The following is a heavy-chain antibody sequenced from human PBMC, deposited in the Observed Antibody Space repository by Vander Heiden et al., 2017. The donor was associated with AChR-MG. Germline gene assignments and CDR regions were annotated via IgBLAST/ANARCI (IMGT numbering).Heavy chain of an antibody. CDR3: ARNYYGSGSYPQYNSVGWYFDL. CDR2: IIPIFGTA. CDR1: GGTFSRYA. D-gene: IGHD3-10*01. J-gene: IGHJ2*01. V-gene: IGHV1-69*01. Sequence: QVQLVQSGAEVKKPGSSVKVSCKAHGGTFSRYAISWVRQAPGQGLEWMGGIIPIFGTANYAQKFQGRVTITADESTSTAYMELSSLRSEDTAVYYCARNYYGSGSYPQYNSVGWYFDLWGRGTLVTVSS.